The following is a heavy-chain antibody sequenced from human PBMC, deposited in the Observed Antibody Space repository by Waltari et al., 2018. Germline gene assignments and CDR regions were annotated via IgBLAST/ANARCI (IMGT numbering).Heavy chain of an antibody. J-gene: IGHJ4*02. Sequence: QVQLQESGPGLVKPSETLSLTCTVSGGSISSHSWSWIRQPPGKGLEWIGYIYYSGSTNYNPSLKSRVTISVDTSKNQFSLKLSSVTAADTAVYYCARGYGDFPYYFDYWGQGTLVTVSS. CDR3: ARGYGDFPYYFDY. CDR1: GGSISSHS. D-gene: IGHD4-17*01. CDR2: IYYSGST. V-gene: IGHV4-59*11.